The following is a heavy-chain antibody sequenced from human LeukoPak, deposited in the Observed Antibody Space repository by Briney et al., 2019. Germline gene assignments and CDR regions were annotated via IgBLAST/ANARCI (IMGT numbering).Heavy chain of an antibody. J-gene: IGHJ4*02. V-gene: IGHV3-30*03. CDR2: ASTDEINQ. Sequence: GGSLRLSCAYSGFTFRNHGMHWVRQAPGKGLEWVGVASTDEINQWYADSVKGRFIISRDNSRNTVILEMNTLRTEDTAVYFCAAFITTKLDYWGQGILVTVSS. CDR1: GFTFRNHG. D-gene: IGHD3-22*01. CDR3: AAFITTKLDY.